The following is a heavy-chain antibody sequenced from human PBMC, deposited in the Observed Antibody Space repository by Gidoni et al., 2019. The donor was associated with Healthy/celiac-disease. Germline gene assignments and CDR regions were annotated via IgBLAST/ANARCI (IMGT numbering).Heavy chain of an antibody. CDR3: AKVPKSYDSSGYYKY. V-gene: IGHV3-23*01. CDR2: ISGSGGST. CDR1: GFPFSSYA. D-gene: IGHD3-22*01. Sequence: EVQLLESGGGLVQPGGSLRLSCAASGFPFSSYAMSWVRQAPGKGLEWVSAISGSGGSTYYADSVKGRFTISRDNSKNTLYLQMNSLRAEDTAVYYCAKVPKSYDSSGYYKYWGQGTLVTVSS. J-gene: IGHJ4*02.